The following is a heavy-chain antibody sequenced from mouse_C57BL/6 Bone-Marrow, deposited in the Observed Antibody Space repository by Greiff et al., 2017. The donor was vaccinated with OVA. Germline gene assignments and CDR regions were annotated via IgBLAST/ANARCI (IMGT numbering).Heavy chain of an antibody. J-gene: IGHJ4*01. V-gene: IGHV5-9-1*02. D-gene: IGHD6-1*01. CDR3: TRPPSHYAMDY. CDR1: GFTFSSYA. Sequence: EVKLVESGEGLVKPGGSLKLSCAASGFTFSSYAMSWVRQTPEKRLEWVAYISSGGDYIYYADTVKGRFTISRDNARNTLYLQMSSLKSEDTAMYYCTRPPSHYAMDYWGQGTSVTVSS. CDR2: ISSGGDYI.